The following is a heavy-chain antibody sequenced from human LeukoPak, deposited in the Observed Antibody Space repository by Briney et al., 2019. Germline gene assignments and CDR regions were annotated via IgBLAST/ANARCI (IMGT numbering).Heavy chain of an antibody. Sequence: PSETLSLTCTVSGGSISSYYWSWIRQPPGKGLEWIGYIYYGGSTNYNPSLKSRVTISVDTSKNQFSLKLSSVAAADTAVYYCARQPGYSSGWFDYWGQGTLVTVSS. J-gene: IGHJ4*02. CDR3: ARQPGYSSGWFDY. D-gene: IGHD6-19*01. V-gene: IGHV4-59*08. CDR1: GGSISSYY. CDR2: IYYGGST.